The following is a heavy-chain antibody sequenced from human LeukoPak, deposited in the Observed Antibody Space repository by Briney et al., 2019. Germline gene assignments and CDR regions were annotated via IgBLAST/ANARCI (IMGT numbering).Heavy chain of an antibody. D-gene: IGHD3-22*01. V-gene: IGHV4-4*07. CDR1: GASISSYY. CDR3: ARDYFDSSGYYGRGGYYYMDV. J-gene: IGHJ6*03. CDR2: IYTSGST. Sequence: SETLSLTCTVSGASISSYYWSWIRQPAGKGLEWIGRIYTSGSTNYNPSVKSRVTIPVDKSKNQFSLKLSSVTAADTAVYYCARDYFDSSGYYGRGGYYYMDVWGKGTTVTVSS.